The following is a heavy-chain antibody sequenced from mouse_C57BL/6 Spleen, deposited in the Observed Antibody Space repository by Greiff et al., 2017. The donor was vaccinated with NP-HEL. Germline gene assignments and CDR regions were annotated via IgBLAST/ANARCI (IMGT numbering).Heavy chain of an antibody. CDR3: ASQYYGSSTYYAMDY. V-gene: IGHV1-9*01. CDR1: GYTFTGYW. Sequence: VQLQQSGAELMKPGASVKLSCKATGYTFTGYWIEWVKQRPGHGLEWIGEILPGSGSTNYNEKFKGKATFTADTSSNTAYMQLSSLTTEDSAIYYCASQYYGSSTYYAMDYWGQGTSVTVSS. D-gene: IGHD1-1*01. J-gene: IGHJ4*01. CDR2: ILPGSGST.